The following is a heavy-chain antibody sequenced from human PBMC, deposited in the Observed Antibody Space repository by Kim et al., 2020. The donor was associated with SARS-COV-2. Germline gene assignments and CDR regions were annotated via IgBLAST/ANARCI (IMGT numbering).Heavy chain of an antibody. D-gene: IGHD6-19*01. Sequence: GGSLRLSCAASGFTFDDYAMHWVRQAPGKGLEWVSGISWDSGSIGYADSVKGRFTISRDNAKNSLYLQMNSLRAEDTALYYCAKDRQIAVAGGMDVWGQETTVTISS. CDR3: AKDRQIAVAGGMDV. V-gene: IGHV3-9*01. CDR1: GFTFDDYA. J-gene: IGHJ6*02. CDR2: ISWDSGSI.